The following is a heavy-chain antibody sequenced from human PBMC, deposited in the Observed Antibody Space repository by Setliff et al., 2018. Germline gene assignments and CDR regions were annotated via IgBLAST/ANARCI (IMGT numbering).Heavy chain of an antibody. J-gene: IGHJ4*02. D-gene: IGHD1-1*01. V-gene: IGHV3-23*03. CDR1: GFIFRDYT. CDR3: AKDRVNDGYWDFDS. Sequence: GGSLSLSCAASGFIFRDYTMVWVRQAPGKGLEWVAGVIQGGSGVYADSVKGRSTISRDNSRNTLFLQMNNLRAEDTATYYCAKDRVNDGYWDFDSWGQGIVVTVSS. CDR2: VIQGGSG.